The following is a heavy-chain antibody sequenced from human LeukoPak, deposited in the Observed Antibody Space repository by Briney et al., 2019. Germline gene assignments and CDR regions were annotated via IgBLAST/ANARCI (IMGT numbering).Heavy chain of an antibody. Sequence: SETLSLTCTVSGGSISSYYWSWIRQPPGKGLEWIGYIYYSGSTNYNPSLKSRVNISADTSKNQFSLKLSSVTAADTAVYYCARDRHYYDSSGYDWNWFDPWGQGTLVTVSS. CDR2: IYYSGST. CDR1: GGSISSYY. D-gene: IGHD3-22*01. CDR3: ARDRHYYDSSGYDWNWFDP. J-gene: IGHJ5*02. V-gene: IGHV4-59*01.